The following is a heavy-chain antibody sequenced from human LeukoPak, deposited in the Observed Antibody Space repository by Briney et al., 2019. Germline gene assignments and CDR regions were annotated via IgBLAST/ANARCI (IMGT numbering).Heavy chain of an antibody. Sequence: GASVKVSCKASGYTFTGYYIHWVRQTPGQGLEWMGWINPNSDGTNYAQKFQGRVTMTRDTSISTAYMELSRLRSDDTAVYYCARSSPIVVVPAAGNWFDPWGQGTLVTVSS. D-gene: IGHD2-2*01. CDR1: GYTFTGYY. J-gene: IGHJ5*02. CDR2: INPNSDGT. CDR3: ARSSPIVVVPAAGNWFDP. V-gene: IGHV1-2*02.